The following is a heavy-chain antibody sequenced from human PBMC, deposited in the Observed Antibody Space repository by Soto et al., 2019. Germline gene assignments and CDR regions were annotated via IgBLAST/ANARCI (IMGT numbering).Heavy chain of an antibody. V-gene: IGHV3-23*01. CDR3: ARENDYGSGRKVFDY. CDR2: ISGSGGRT. CDR1: GFTFTNYA. D-gene: IGHD6-19*01. J-gene: IGHJ4*02. Sequence: DVQMLESGGGLVQPGGSLRLSCAASGFTFTNYAVSWVRQAPGKGLEWVSAISGSGGRTYYADSVKGRFTISRDNSKNTVYLQMNRLRAEDTAVYYCARENDYGSGRKVFDYWGQGTLVTVSS.